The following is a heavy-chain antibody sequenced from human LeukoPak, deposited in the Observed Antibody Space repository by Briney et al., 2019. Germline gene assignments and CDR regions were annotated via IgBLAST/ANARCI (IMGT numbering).Heavy chain of an antibody. Sequence: SETLSLTCTVSGGPISSHYWSWIRQPPGKGLEWIGYIYYTGSTSYKPPLESRVTISVDTSKSQFSLKLSSVTSADRAEYIRARGSYYSDSSGYYHYFDYWGQGALVTVSS. CDR1: GGPISSHY. CDR2: IYYTGST. V-gene: IGHV4-59*11. J-gene: IGHJ4*02. CDR3: ARGSYYSDSSGYYHYFDY. D-gene: IGHD3-22*01.